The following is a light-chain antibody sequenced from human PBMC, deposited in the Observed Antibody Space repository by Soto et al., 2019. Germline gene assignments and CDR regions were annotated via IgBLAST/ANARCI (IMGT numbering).Light chain of an antibody. J-gene: IGLJ2*01. Sequence: QAVVTQPPSASGTPGQRVTISCSGSSSNIGSNTVNWYQQLPGTAPKLLIYSNNQRPSGVPARFSCSKSGTSASLAISGLQSEDEADYYCAAWDDSLNGHVVFGGGTKLTVL. CDR1: SSNIGSNT. CDR3: AAWDDSLNGHVV. V-gene: IGLV1-44*01. CDR2: SNN.